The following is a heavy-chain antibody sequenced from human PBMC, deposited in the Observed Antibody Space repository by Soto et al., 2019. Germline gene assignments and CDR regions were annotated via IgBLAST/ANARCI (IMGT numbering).Heavy chain of an antibody. V-gene: IGHV3-11*01. CDR3: ARDRYGDYGDAFDI. Sequence: GGSLRLSCAASGFTFSDYYMSWIRQAPGKGLEWVSYISSSGSTIYYADTVKGRFTISRDNAKNSLYLQMNSLRAEDTAVYYCARDRYGDYGDAFDIWGQGTMVTVSS. J-gene: IGHJ3*02. CDR1: GFTFSDYY. CDR2: ISSSGSTI. D-gene: IGHD4-17*01.